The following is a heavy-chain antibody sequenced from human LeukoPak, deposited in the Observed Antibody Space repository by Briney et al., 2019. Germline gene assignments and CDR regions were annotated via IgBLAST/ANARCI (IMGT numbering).Heavy chain of an antibody. CDR3: AREGYCGGDCYPHSALDY. J-gene: IGHJ4*02. CDR2: ISAYNGNT. V-gene: IGHV1-18*01. D-gene: IGHD2-21*02. Sequence: GASVKVSCKASGYTFTTYGISWVRQAPGQGLEWMGWISAYNGNTNYAQKFLGRVTMTTDTSTSTAYMELRSLRSDDTAVYYCAREGYCGGDCYPHSALDYWGQGTVVTVSS. CDR1: GYTFTTYG.